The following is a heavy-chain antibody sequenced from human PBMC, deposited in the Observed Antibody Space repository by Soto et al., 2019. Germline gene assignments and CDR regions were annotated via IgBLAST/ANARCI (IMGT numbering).Heavy chain of an antibody. Sequence: QVQLQQWGAGLLKPSETLSLTCVVYGGSFSDYYWSWIRQAPGKGVEWIAEKNHNGNTRYNPSLISRFTISVGTSPKQFSLKLNSVAAADTAVYYCPRVKGVGGLENIYYYAMDVWGPGTTVTVSS. J-gene: IGHJ6*02. D-gene: IGHD1-1*01. CDR3: PRVKGVGGLENIYYYAMDV. V-gene: IGHV4-34*01. CDR2: KNHNGNT. CDR1: GGSFSDYY.